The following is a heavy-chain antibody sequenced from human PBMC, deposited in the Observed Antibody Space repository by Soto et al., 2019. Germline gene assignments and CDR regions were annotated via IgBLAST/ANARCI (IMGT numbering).Heavy chain of an antibody. D-gene: IGHD2-8*01. CDR3: ARIGDRYCTNGVCYPGLVDY. Sequence: SETLSLTCTVSGGSISSYYWSWIRQPPGKGLEWIGYIYYSGSTNYNPSLKSRVTISVDTSKNQFSLKLSSVTAADTAVYYCARIGDRYCTNGVCYPGLVDYWGQGPLVTVSS. CDR2: IYYSGST. V-gene: IGHV4-59*01. CDR1: GGSISSYY. J-gene: IGHJ4*02.